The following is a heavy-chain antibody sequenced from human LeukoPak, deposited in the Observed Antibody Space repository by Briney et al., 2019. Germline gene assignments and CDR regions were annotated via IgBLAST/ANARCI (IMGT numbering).Heavy chain of an antibody. CDR2: ISRSSGSSI. J-gene: IGHJ4*02. V-gene: IGHV3-48*03. D-gene: IGHD6-19*01. CDR3: ARDSSGWYYFDY. CDR1: GFTFSSNA. Sequence: PRGSLRLSCAASGFTFSSNAMSWVRQAPGKGLEWVSYISRSSGSSIYYADSVKGRFTISRDNAKNSLYLQMNSLRAEDTAVYYCARDSSGWYYFDYWGQGILVTVSS.